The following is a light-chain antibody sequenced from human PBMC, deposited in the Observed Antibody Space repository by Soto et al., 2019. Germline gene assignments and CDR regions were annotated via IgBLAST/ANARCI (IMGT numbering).Light chain of an antibody. CDR3: CSYAGRV. Sequence: QSALTQPRSVSGSPGQSVTISCTGTSSDVGGYNYVSWYRQHPGKAPKLMIYDVSKRPSGVPDRFSGSKSGNTASLTISGLQAEDEADYYCCSYAGRVFGTGTKVTVL. CDR2: DVS. CDR1: SSDVGGYNY. J-gene: IGLJ1*01. V-gene: IGLV2-11*01.